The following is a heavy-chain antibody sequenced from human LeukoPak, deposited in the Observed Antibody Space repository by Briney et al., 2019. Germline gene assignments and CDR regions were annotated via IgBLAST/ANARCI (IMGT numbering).Heavy chain of an antibody. CDR1: GFTFSNAW. CDR2: ISSSSSTI. Sequence: GGSLRLSCAASGFTFSNAWMSWVRQAPGKGLEWVSYISSSSSTIYYADSVKGRFTISRDNAKNSLYLQMNSLRAEDTAVYYCARSSRELGGYAPWELMPPFDYWGQGTLVTVSS. V-gene: IGHV3-48*01. D-gene: IGHD4-23*01. J-gene: IGHJ4*02. CDR3: ARSSRELGGYAPWELMPPFDY.